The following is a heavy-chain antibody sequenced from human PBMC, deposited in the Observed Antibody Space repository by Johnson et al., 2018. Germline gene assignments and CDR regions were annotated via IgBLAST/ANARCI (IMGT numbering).Heavy chain of an antibody. J-gene: IGHJ3*02. CDR2: IGGRGTTI. Sequence: VQLVESGGGLVQPGGSLRLSCVASGFTFSSYSMNWVRQAPGKGLEWLSYIGGRGTTISYADSVRGRFTISRDNSKNTLFLQMNSLRTEDTAVYYCASPHLGPSYYAFHIWGQGTMVTVSS. CDR1: GFTFSSYS. CDR3: ASPHLGPSYYAFHI. D-gene: IGHD3-10*01. V-gene: IGHV3-48*01.